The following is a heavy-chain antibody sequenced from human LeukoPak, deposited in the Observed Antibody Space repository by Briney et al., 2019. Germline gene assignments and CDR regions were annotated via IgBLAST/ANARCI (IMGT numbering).Heavy chain of an antibody. CDR2: INPSGVST. CDR1: GYTFTSYH. V-gene: IGHV1-46*01. CDR3: SREPLIRGYSYGYDG. D-gene: IGHD5-18*01. Sequence: ASVKVSCKSSGYTFTSYHMHWVRQAPGRGLAWMGIINPSGVSTIYAQKFQGRVPIPRKPSTSTAYLALSSLRSQDPALFYFSREPLIRGYSYGYDGCGQGTLVSVSS. J-gene: IGHJ4*02.